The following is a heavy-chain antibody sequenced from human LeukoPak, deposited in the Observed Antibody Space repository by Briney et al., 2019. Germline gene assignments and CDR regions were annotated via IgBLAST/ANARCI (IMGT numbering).Heavy chain of an antibody. CDR2: VYQSGST. J-gene: IGHJ4*02. CDR3: ATHTNDTGYSYGFPTY. CDR1: GDSISSSNYY. V-gene: IGHV4-39*01. D-gene: IGHD5-18*01. Sequence: SETLSLTCTVSGDSISSSNYYWGWIRQPPGKGLGGFGIVYQSGSTYYNPSLNGRATISVDTSKNQLSLKLYSVTAADTAVYYCATHTNDTGYSYGFPTYWGQGTLVTVSS.